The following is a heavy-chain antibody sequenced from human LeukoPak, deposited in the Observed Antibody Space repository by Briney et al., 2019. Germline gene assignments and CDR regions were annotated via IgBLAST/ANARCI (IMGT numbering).Heavy chain of an antibody. J-gene: IGHJ4*02. CDR2: ISSSGSTI. V-gene: IGHV3-48*03. D-gene: IGHD3-10*01. Sequence: GGSLRLSCAASGFTFSSYEMNWVRQAPGKGLEWVSYISSSGSTIYYADSVKGRFTISRDNAKNSLYLQMNSLRAEDTAVYYCARARITMVRGVISRRNYFDYWGQGTLVTVSS. CDR1: GFTFSSYE. CDR3: ARARITMVRGVISRRNYFDY.